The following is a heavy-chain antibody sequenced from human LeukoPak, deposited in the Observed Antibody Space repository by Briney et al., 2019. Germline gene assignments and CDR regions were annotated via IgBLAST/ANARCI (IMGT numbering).Heavy chain of an antibody. J-gene: IGHJ4*02. D-gene: IGHD4-23*01. CDR1: GFTFSDYY. V-gene: IGHV3-11*01. Sequence: GGSLRLSCAASGFTFSDYYMTWIRQAPGKGLEWVSYISSSGSTIYYADSVKGRFTISRDNSKNTLYMQMNSLGAEDTAMYYCARDFDGGNAFDYWGQGTLVSVSS. CDR2: ISSSGSTI. CDR3: ARDFDGGNAFDY.